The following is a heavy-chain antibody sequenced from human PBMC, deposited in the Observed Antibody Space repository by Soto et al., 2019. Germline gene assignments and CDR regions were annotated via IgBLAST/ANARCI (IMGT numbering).Heavy chain of an antibody. CDR3: ARDTYGDNGQVLDY. CDR1: GGSISSYY. CDR2: IYYSGST. Sequence: SETLSLTCTVSGGSISSYYWSWIRQPPGKGLEWIGYIYYSGSTNYNPSLKSRVTISVYLQMNSLRAEDTALYYCARDTYGDNGQVLDYWGQGTLVTVSS. V-gene: IGHV4-59*12. J-gene: IGHJ4*02. D-gene: IGHD4-17*01.